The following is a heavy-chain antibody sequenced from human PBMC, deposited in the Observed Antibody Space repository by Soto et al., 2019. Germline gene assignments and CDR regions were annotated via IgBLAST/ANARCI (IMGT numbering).Heavy chain of an antibody. V-gene: IGHV3-33*01. CDR3: ARDKAGYSPTTYYFDY. Sequence: GGSLRLSCAASGFTFSSYGMHWVRQAPGKGLEWVAVIWYDGSNKYYADSVKGRFTISRDNSKNTLYLQMNSLRAEDTAVYYCARDKAGYSPTTYYFDYWGQGTLVTVSS. CDR1: GFTFSSYG. D-gene: IGHD3-9*01. CDR2: IWYDGSNK. J-gene: IGHJ4*02.